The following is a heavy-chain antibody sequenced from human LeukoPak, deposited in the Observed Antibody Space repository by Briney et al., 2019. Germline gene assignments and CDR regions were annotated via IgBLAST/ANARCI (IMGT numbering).Heavy chain of an antibody. CDR3: ARDGLSRGGYDYRGYYFDY. CDR2: VNPNSGGT. Sequence: ASVTVSFKGSGYTFTDYFMHWVRQAPGQGGEGMGWVNPNSGGTNYAQKFQGRVTITRDTANSTAYMELSRLRSDDTAVYYCARDGLSRGGYDYRGYYFDYWGQGTLVTVSS. V-gene: IGHV1-2*02. J-gene: IGHJ4*02. D-gene: IGHD5-12*01. CDR1: GYTFTDYF.